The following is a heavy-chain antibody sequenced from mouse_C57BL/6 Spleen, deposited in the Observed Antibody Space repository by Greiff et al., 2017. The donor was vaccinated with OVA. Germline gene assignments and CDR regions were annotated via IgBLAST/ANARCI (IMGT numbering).Heavy chain of an antibody. J-gene: IGHJ2*01. Sequence: ESGPGLVKPSQSLSLTCSVTGYSITSGYYWNWIRQFPGNKLEWMGYISYDGSNNYNPSIKNRISITRETSKNQFFLKLNSVTTEDTATYYCAREGDGSVDYWGQGTTLTVSS. V-gene: IGHV3-6*01. CDR1: GYSITSGYY. CDR2: ISYDGSN. D-gene: IGHD1-1*01. CDR3: AREGDGSVDY.